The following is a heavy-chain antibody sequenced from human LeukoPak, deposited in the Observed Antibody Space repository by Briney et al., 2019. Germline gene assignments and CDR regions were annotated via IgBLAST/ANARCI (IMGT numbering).Heavy chain of an antibody. CDR3: ARSPHNWNGEDYYYYMDV. Sequence: GGSLRLSCAASGFTFSSYAMNWVRRAPGKGLEWASVISDNGGSTYYTDSVKGRFTISRDNSKNTLYLQMNSLRAEDTAVYYCARSPHNWNGEDYYYYMDVWGKGTTVTVSS. J-gene: IGHJ6*03. CDR2: ISDNGGST. V-gene: IGHV3-23*01. D-gene: IGHD1-1*01. CDR1: GFTFSSYA.